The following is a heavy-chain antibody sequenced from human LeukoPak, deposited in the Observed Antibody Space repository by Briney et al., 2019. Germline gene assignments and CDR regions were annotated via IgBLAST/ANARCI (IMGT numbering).Heavy chain of an antibody. J-gene: IGHJ4*02. CDR2: IYYSGST. D-gene: IGHD3-22*01. Sequence: PSETLSLTCTVSGGSISSSSYYWGWIRQPPGKGLEWIGSIYYSGSTYYNPSLKSRVTISVDTSKNQFSLKLSSVTAADTAVYYCARSPKSITMMDCWGQGTLVTVSS. CDR1: GGSISSSSYY. CDR3: ARSPKSITMMDC. V-gene: IGHV4-39*01.